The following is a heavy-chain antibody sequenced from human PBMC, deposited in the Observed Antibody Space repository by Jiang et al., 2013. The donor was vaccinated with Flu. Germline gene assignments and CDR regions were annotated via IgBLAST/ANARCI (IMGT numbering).Heavy chain of an antibody. D-gene: IGHD3-10*01. CDR2: VHKSGTAM. Sequence: EVQLVESGGGLVQPGGSLRLSCTASGFTFSDYWMHWVRQAPGKGLVSVAHVHKSGTAMYYADSVKGRFTVSRDNAKSTLDLQMNSLRADDTAVYFCARDNHGSLDYWSQGALVSVSS. CDR3: ARDNHGSLDY. V-gene: IGHV3-74*01. CDR1: GFTFSDYW. J-gene: IGHJ4*02.